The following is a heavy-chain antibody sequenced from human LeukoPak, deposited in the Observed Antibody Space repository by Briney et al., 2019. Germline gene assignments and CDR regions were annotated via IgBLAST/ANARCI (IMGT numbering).Heavy chain of an antibody. D-gene: IGHD3-9*01. J-gene: IGHJ4*02. V-gene: IGHV3-23*01. CDR3: AKRYFGNYYFDY. CDR1: GYTFNTYA. Sequence: PGGSLRLSCAASGYTFNTYAMSWVRQARGKGLEWVSAISGSGDSTYYADSVKGRFTISRDNSKNTLYLQMNSLRAEDTAVYYCAKRYFGNYYFDYWGQGTLVTVSS. CDR2: ISGSGDST.